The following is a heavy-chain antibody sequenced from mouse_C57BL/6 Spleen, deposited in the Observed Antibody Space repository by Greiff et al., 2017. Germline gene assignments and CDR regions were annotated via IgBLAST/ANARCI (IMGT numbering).Heavy chain of an antibody. CDR2: ISSCSSTI. J-gene: IGHJ2*01. CDR3: ARAYWSYYCDY. D-gene: IGHD4-1*01. Sequence: EVKVVESGGGLVKPGGSLKLSCAASGFTFSDYGMHWVRQAPEKGLEWVAYISSCSSTIYYADTVKGRFTISRDNATNTLFLQMTSLRSEDTAMYYCARAYWSYYCDYWGKGTTLTVSS. CDR1: GFTFSDYG. V-gene: IGHV5-17*01.